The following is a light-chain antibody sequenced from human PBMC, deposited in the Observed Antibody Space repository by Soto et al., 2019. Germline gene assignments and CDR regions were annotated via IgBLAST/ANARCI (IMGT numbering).Light chain of an antibody. V-gene: IGKV3-11*01. CDR2: DAS. Sequence: EVVLTQSPATVSLSPGDRAILSCRGSESIRYFLAWYQQKPGQAPRLLMYDASVRATGIPDRFSGSGSGTDFTLTISRLEPEDFAMYYCQQRSKWPPFTFGPGTKVEIK. CDR3: QQRSKWPPFT. J-gene: IGKJ3*01. CDR1: ESIRYF.